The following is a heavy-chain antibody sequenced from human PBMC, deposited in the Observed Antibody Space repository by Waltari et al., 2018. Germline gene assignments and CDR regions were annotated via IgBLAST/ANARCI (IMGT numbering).Heavy chain of an antibody. V-gene: IGHV4-31*03. CDR3: ARFLWRGLKGLDY. J-gene: IGHJ4*02. Sequence: QVQLQESGPGLAKPSQTLSLVCTVSGGSITSTGYYWIWIRQPPGKGLEWIGYIYYGGETYYTPSLKSRVTLSVDTSKNQFSLELTSVTDADTAVYYCARFLWRGLKGLDYWGQGALVTVSS. CDR2: IYYGGET. D-gene: IGHD3-10*01. CDR1: GGSITSTGYY.